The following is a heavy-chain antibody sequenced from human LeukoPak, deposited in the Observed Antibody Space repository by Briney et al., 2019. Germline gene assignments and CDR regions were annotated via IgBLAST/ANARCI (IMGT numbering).Heavy chain of an antibody. J-gene: IGHJ5*02. D-gene: IGHD6-13*01. Sequence: GASVKVSCKASGYTFTGYYMHWVRQAPGQGLEWTGRINPNSGGTNYAQKFQGRVTMTRDTSISTAYMELSRLRSDDTAVFYCARPSIAAAGAPYNWFDPWGQGTLITVSS. CDR3: ARPSIAAAGAPYNWFDP. V-gene: IGHV1-2*06. CDR2: INPNSGGT. CDR1: GYTFTGYY.